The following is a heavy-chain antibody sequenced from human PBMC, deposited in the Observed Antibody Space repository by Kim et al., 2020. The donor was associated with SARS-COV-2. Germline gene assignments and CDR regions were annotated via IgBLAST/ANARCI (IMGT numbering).Heavy chain of an antibody. J-gene: IGHJ4*02. CDR3: ARETPYRSAGTTTRRIDY. D-gene: IGHD1-1*01. CDR2: IFYTGST. V-gene: IGHV4-59*01. CDR1: GGSINNYY. Sequence: SETLSLTCTVSGGSINNYYWSWIRQPPGKGLEWIGYIFYTGSTNYNPSLKSRVTISVDTSKNQFSLKLSSVTAADTAVYYCARETPYRSAGTTTRRIDYWGQGTLVTVSS.